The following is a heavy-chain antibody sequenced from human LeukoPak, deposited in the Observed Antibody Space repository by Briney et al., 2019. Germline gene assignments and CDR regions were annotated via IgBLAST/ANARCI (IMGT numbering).Heavy chain of an antibody. V-gene: IGHV4-59*01. J-gene: IGHJ5*01. CDR1: GGSISSYY. CDR3: ARAGYDILTGYYSGWFHP. CDR2: IYYSGST. D-gene: IGHD3-9*01. Sequence: SETLTLTCTVSGGSISSYYWSWIRQPPGKGLEWIGYIYYSGSTNYNPSLKSRVTISVDTSKNQFSLNLISVTAADTAVYYCARAGYDILTGYYSGWFHPWGQGTLVTVSS.